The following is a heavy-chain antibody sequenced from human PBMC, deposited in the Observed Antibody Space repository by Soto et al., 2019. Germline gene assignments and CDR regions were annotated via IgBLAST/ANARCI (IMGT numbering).Heavy chain of an antibody. CDR1: GGSISSYH. Sequence: PSETLSLTCTVSGGSISSYHWSWIRQPPGKGLEWIGYIYYSGSTNYNPSLKSRVTISVGTSKNQFSLKLSSVTAADTAVYYCARDHGDDEDSAGSGYGMDVWGQGTTVTVSS. D-gene: IGHD4-17*01. J-gene: IGHJ6*02. CDR3: ARDHGDDEDSAGSGYGMDV. V-gene: IGHV4-59*01. CDR2: IYYSGST.